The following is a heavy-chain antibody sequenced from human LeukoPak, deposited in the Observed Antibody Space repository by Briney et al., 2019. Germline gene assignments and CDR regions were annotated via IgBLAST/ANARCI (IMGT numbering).Heavy chain of an antibody. CDR3: ARVTDYGDYGPSDYFDY. Sequence: ASVKVSCKASGYTCTGHYMHWVRQAPGQGLEWMGWINPNSGGTNYAQKFQGRVTMTRDTSISTAYMELRRLRSDDTAVYYCARVTDYGDYGPSDYFDYWGQGTLVTVSS. CDR1: GYTCTGHY. CDR2: INPNSGGT. D-gene: IGHD4-17*01. J-gene: IGHJ4*02. V-gene: IGHV1-2*02.